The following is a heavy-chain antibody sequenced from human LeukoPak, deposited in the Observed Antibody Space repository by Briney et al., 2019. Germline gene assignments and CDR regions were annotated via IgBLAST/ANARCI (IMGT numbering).Heavy chain of an antibody. Sequence: ASVKVSCKASGYMFTGYGISWVRQAPGQGLEWMGWISAYNGNTHYAQKLQGRVTMTTDTSTSTVYMELRSLRSDDTAVYYCARGSPPRRNYDSRGYYSYYFDYWGQGTLVTVSS. D-gene: IGHD3-22*01. J-gene: IGHJ4*02. CDR2: ISAYNGNT. CDR1: GYMFTGYG. CDR3: ARGSPPRRNYDSRGYYSYYFDY. V-gene: IGHV1-18*01.